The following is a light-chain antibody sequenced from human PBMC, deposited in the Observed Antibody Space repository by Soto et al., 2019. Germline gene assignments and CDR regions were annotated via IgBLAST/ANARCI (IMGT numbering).Light chain of an antibody. J-gene: IGKJ1*01. Sequence: EVVLTQSPGTLSLSPGGRATLSCRASQRVASNYLAWYQQKPGQAPRLLIYGASSRATGIPDRFSGSGSGTDFTLTISRLEPEDFAVFYCQQYGGSPWTFGQGTKVDIK. V-gene: IGKV3-20*01. CDR3: QQYGGSPWT. CDR1: QRVASNY. CDR2: GAS.